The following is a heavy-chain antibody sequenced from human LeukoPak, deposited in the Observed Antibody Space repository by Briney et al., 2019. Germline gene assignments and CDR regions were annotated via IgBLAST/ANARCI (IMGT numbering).Heavy chain of an antibody. CDR3: AGNSSGYYPDAFDI. D-gene: IGHD3-22*01. CDR1: GFTFSSYS. CDR2: ISSSSSTI. Sequence: GGSLRLSCAASGFTFSSYSMNWVRQAPGKGLEWVSYISSSSSTIHYADSVKGRFTISRDNAKNSLYLQMNSLRDEDTAVYYCAGNSSGYYPDAFDIWGQGTMVTVSS. V-gene: IGHV3-48*02. J-gene: IGHJ3*02.